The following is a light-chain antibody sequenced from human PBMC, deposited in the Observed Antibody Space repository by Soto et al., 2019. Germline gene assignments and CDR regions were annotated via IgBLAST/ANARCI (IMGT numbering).Light chain of an antibody. CDR1: QSVSSY. V-gene: IGKV3-11*01. CDR3: QQRSNWPIT. CDR2: DAS. Sequence: EIVLAQSPATLSLSPGERATLSCRASQSVSSYLAWYQQKPGQAPRLLIYDASTRATGIPARFSGSGSGTAFSLPISSLEPEDVAVYYCQQRSNWPITFGQGTRLEIK. J-gene: IGKJ5*01.